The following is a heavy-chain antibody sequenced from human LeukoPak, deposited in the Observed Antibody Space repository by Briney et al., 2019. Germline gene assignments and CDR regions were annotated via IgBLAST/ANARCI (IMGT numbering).Heavy chain of an antibody. CDR2: INQSGSA. CDR3: ARGERGIRGVPNKALHFDY. V-gene: IGHV4-34*01. CDR1: GGSFSGYY. D-gene: IGHD3-10*01. Sequence: LETLSLTCAVYGGSFSGYYWTWIRQPPGKGLEWIGEINQSGSANYNPSLKSRVTISKDMSKKQFSLKLTSVTAADTAVYYCARGERGIRGVPNKALHFDYWGQGTLVTVSS. J-gene: IGHJ4*02.